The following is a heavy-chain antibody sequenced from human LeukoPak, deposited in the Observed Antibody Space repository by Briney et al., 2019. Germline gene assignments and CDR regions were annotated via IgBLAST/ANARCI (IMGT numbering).Heavy chain of an antibody. D-gene: IGHD3-10*01. V-gene: IGHV3-7*01. J-gene: IGHJ1*01. CDR2: IKEDGSEK. Sequence: GGSLRLSCAASGFTFSSFWMNWVRQAPGKGLEWVANIKEDGSEKYYVDSVKGRFTISRDNSKNTLYLQMNSLRAEDTAVYYCARVLRFGELLFSGYFQHWGQGTLVTVSS. CDR3: ARVLRFGELLFSGYFQH. CDR1: GFTFSSFW.